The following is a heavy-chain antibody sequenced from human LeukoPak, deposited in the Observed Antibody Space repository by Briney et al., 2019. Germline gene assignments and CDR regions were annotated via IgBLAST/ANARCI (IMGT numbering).Heavy chain of an antibody. CDR3: ARDCGILEWLCYDVFDI. J-gene: IGHJ3*02. Sequence: KTGGSLRLSCAASGFTLSGNSMNWVRQAPGKGLEWVSTISSSGSYIDYADSVKGRFTISRDNAKNSLYLHMNSLRAEDTAVYYCARDCGILEWLCYDVFDIWGLGTMVTVSS. V-gene: IGHV3-21*01. D-gene: IGHD3-3*01. CDR2: ISSSGSYI. CDR1: GFTLSGNS.